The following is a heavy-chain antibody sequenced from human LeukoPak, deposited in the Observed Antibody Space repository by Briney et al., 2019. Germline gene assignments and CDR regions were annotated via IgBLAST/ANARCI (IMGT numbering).Heavy chain of an antibody. CDR3: ARGWELHWSLSYY. CDR2: TYYRSKWYN. Sequence: SQTLSLTCAISGDSVSSNSAAWNWIRRSPSRGLEWLGRTYYRSKWYNDYAVSVKSRITINPDTSKNQFSLQLNSVTPEDTAVYYCARGWELHWSLSYYWGQGTLVTVSS. V-gene: IGHV6-1*01. J-gene: IGHJ4*02. CDR1: GDSVSSNSAA. D-gene: IGHD1-26*01.